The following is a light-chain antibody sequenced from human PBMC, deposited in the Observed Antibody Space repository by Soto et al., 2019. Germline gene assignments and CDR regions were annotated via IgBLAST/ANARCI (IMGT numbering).Light chain of an antibody. CDR3: QHYGSSLRT. V-gene: IGKV3-20*01. Sequence: EIVLTQSPGTLSLSPGERATLSCRASQSVSSSYLVWYQQKPGQAPRLLIYGASSRATGIPDRFSGSGSGTDFTLTISRLEPEDFAVYYCQHYGSSLRTFGQGTKVEIK. CDR1: QSVSSSY. J-gene: IGKJ1*01. CDR2: GAS.